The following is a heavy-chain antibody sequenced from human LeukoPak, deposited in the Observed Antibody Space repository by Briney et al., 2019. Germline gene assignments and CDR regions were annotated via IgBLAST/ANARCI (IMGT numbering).Heavy chain of an antibody. CDR1: GGSISSGDYY. Sequence: PSETLSLTCTVSGGSISSGDYYWSWIRQPPGKGLEWIGYIYYSGSTYYNPSLKSRVTISVDTSKNQFSLKLSSVTAADTAVYYCARGDSSSWYFDYWGQGTLVTASS. V-gene: IGHV4-30-4*01. D-gene: IGHD6-13*01. J-gene: IGHJ4*02. CDR3: ARGDSSSWYFDY. CDR2: IYYSGST.